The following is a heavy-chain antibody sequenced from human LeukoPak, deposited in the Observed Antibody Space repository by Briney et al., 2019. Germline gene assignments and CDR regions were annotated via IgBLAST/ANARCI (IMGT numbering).Heavy chain of an antibody. J-gene: IGHJ6*03. Sequence: PSETLSLTFSVSGVSISSFYWSWIRQPAGMGLEWSWRIYTSGSTNYNPSLKSRVTMSVDTSKNQFSLKLSSVTAADTAVYYCARDIDYYYMDVWGKGTTVTVSS. CDR1: GVSISSFY. V-gene: IGHV4-4*07. CDR2: IYTSGST. D-gene: IGHD1-26*01. CDR3: ARDIDYYYMDV.